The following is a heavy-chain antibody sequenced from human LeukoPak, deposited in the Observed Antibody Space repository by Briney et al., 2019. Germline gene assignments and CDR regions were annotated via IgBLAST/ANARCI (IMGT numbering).Heavy chain of an antibody. CDR1: GFTFSSYA. V-gene: IGHV3-23*01. Sequence: GGSLRLSCAASGFTFSSYAMSWVRQAPGKGLEWVSSISATGGSTYYADSVKGRSTISGDNSKNTLYLQMNSLRAEDTAVYYCAKVPDSSGYSLGYYYYMDVWGKGTTVTVSS. J-gene: IGHJ6*03. D-gene: IGHD3-22*01. CDR3: AKVPDSSGYSLGYYYYMDV. CDR2: ISATGGST.